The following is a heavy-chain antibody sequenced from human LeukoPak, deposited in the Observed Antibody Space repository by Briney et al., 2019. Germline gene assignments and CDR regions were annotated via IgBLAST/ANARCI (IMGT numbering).Heavy chain of an antibody. J-gene: IGHJ3*02. D-gene: IGHD2-2*01. V-gene: IGHV4-39*07. Sequence: SETLSLTCTVSGGSISSSSYYWGWLRQPPGKGLEWIGSIYYSGSTYYNPSLKSRVTISVDTSKNQFSLKLSSVTAADTAVYYCARAQLLTYAFDIWGQGTMVTVSS. CDR1: GGSISSSSYY. CDR3: ARAQLLTYAFDI. CDR2: IYYSGST.